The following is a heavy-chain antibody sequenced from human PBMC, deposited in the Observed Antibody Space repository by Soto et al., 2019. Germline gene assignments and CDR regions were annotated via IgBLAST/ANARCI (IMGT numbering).Heavy chain of an antibody. CDR3: ARGTYYYDSSGYSQKYYFDY. V-gene: IGHV3-30-3*01. J-gene: IGHJ4*02. CDR2: ISYDGSNK. Sequence: GGSLRLSCAASGFTFSSDAMHWVRQAPGKGLEWVAVISYDGSNKYYADSVKGRFTISRDNSKNTLYLQMNSLRAEDTAVYYCARGTYYYDSSGYSQKYYFDYWGQGTLVTVSS. CDR1: GFTFSSDA. D-gene: IGHD3-22*01.